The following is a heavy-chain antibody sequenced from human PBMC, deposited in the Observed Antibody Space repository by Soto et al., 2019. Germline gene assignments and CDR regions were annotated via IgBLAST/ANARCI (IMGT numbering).Heavy chain of an antibody. Sequence: QVQLQESGPGLVKPSETLSLTCTVSGGSISSYYWSWIRQPPGKGLEWIGYIYYSGSTNYNPSLKSRVTISVDTSKNQFSLKLSSVTAADTAVYYCARSPQRSAGVPAGWGQGTLVTVSS. V-gene: IGHV4-59*08. CDR3: ARSPQRSAGVPAG. CDR2: IYYSGST. D-gene: IGHD6-25*01. CDR1: GGSISSYY. J-gene: IGHJ4*02.